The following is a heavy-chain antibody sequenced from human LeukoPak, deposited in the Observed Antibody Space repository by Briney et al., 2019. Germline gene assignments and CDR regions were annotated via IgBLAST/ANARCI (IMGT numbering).Heavy chain of an antibody. V-gene: IGHV3-48*03. CDR1: GFIFSSYD. CDR2: ISSSGSTI. J-gene: IGHJ4*02. D-gene: IGHD3-22*01. Sequence: GGSLRLSCAASGFIFSSYDMNWVRQAPGKGLEWVSYISSSGSTIHYADSVKGRFTISRDNAKNSLFLQMISLRAEDTAVYYCARDRYYYDSSAYYEIDYWGQGTLVTVSS. CDR3: ARDRYYYDSSAYYEIDY.